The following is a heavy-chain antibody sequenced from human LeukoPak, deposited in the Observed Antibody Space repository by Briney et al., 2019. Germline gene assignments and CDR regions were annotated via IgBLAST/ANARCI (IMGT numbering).Heavy chain of an antibody. J-gene: IGHJ4*02. Sequence: PGGSLRLYCAASGFTFSSYSMNWVRQAPGQGLEWVSSISSSSSYIYYADSVKGRFTISRDNAKNSLYPQMNSLRAEDTAVYYCARDPSVWDTAMVHWGQGSLGSVSS. V-gene: IGHV3-21*01. CDR3: ARDPSVWDTAMVH. CDR2: ISSSSSYI. D-gene: IGHD5-18*01. CDR1: GFTFSSYS.